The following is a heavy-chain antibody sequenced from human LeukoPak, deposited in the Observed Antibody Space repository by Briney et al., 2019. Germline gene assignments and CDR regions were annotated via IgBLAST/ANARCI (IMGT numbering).Heavy chain of an antibody. CDR2: INPSSGST. CDR3: ARGGIVVVVAALRWFDP. V-gene: IGHV1-46*01. Sequence: ASVKVSCKASGYTFTSYYMHWVRQAPGQGREWMGIINPSSGSTSYAQKFQGRVTMTRDTSTSTVYMELSSLRSEDTAVHYCARGGIVVVVAALRWFDPWGQGTLVTVSS. J-gene: IGHJ5*02. D-gene: IGHD2-15*01. CDR1: GYTFTSYY.